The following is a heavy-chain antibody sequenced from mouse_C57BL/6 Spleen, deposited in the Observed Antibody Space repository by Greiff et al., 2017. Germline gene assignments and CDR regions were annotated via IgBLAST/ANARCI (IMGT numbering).Heavy chain of an antibody. CDR3: ASGGLGRGDYYAMDY. D-gene: IGHD4-1*01. CDR1: GYSFTDYN. Sequence: EVQLQQSGPELVKPGASVKISCKASGYSFTDYNMNWVKQSNGKSLEWIGVINPNYGTTSYNQKFKGKATLTVDQSSSTAYMQLNSLTSEDSAVYYCASGGLGRGDYYAMDYWGQGTSVTVSS. V-gene: IGHV1-39*01. CDR2: INPNYGTT. J-gene: IGHJ4*01.